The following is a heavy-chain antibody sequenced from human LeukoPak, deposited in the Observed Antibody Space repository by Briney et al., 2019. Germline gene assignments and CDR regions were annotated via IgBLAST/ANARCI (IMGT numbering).Heavy chain of an antibody. CDR1: GFTFNIYS. V-gene: IGHV3-21*01. CDR3: AEVARSGY. D-gene: IGHD5-12*01. Sequence: PGGSLRLSCVASGFTFNIYSMNWVRQAPGKGLEWVSSISSSSTYMYYADSVKGRFTISRDNAKNSLYLQMNSLRAEDTAVYYCAEVARSGYWGQGTLVTVSS. CDR2: ISSSSTYM. J-gene: IGHJ4*02.